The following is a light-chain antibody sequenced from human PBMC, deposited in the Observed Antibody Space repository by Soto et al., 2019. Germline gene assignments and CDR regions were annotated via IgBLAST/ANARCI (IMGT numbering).Light chain of an antibody. CDR1: NIGSKS. CDR3: QVWDSSSDPVV. J-gene: IGLJ2*01. CDR2: DDS. Sequence: SYELTQPPSVSVAPGQTARITCGGNNIGSKSGHWYQKKPGQAPVMVVYDDSDRRSGIPERFSGSNSGNTATLTISRVEAGDEADYYCQVWDSSSDPVVFGGGTKLPVL. V-gene: IGLV3-21*02.